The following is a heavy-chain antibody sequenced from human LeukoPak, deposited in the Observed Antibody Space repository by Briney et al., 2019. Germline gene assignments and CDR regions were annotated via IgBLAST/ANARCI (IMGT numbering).Heavy chain of an antibody. J-gene: IGHJ6*03. CDR3: ARDRRAMVRGVINYYYYYMDV. CDR1: GFTLDDYC. CDR2: NNWKGDST. V-gene: IGHV3-20*04. Sequence: PGGCLSLSCAASGFTLDDYCMSWVRQAPGRGREWVSGNNWKGDSTGYADSVKGRFTISRDNAKNSLYLQMNSLRAEDTALYYCARDRRAMVRGVINYYYYYMDVWGKGTTVTVSS. D-gene: IGHD3-10*01.